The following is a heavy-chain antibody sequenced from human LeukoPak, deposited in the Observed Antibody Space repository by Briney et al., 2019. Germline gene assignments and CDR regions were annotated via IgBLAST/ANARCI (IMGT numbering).Heavy chain of an antibody. Sequence: PLASVKVSCKASGYTFTGYYMHWVRQAPGQGLEWMGWINPNSGGTNYAQKFQGRVTMTRDTSISTAYMELSRLRSDDTAVYYCARGRYYDILTGDVLRQAMALDIWGQGTMVTVSS. V-gene: IGHV1-2*02. CDR2: INPNSGGT. D-gene: IGHD3-9*01. CDR3: ARGRYYDILTGDVLRQAMALDI. J-gene: IGHJ3*02. CDR1: GYTFTGYY.